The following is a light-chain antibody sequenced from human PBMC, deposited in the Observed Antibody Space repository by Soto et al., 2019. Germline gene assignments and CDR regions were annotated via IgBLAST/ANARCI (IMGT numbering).Light chain of an antibody. V-gene: IGLV2-14*01. CDR2: DVT. Sequence: QSALTQPASVSGSPGQSITISCTGSSSDIGGYNYVSWYQQHPGKAPKLIIYDVTNRPSGLSYRFSASKSGSTASLTTSGVQHEDEADYYYSTYSGSTNHVVFGGGTKLTVL. CDR1: SSDIGGYNY. CDR3: STYSGSTNHVV. J-gene: IGLJ2*01.